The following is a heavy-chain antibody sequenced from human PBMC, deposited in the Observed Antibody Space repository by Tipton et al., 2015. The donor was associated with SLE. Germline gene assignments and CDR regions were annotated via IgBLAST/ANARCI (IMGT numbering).Heavy chain of an antibody. D-gene: IGHD1-26*01. V-gene: IGHV4-59*08. Sequence: TLSLTCTVSGGSISPFYWSWIRRPPGKGLEWIGHIHFSGSTEYNPSLKSRVTISVDMSKNQLSLRLSSATAADTAAYYCVRQSGGGSDAHFDYWGQGTLVTVSS. CDR2: IHFSGST. J-gene: IGHJ4*02. CDR1: GGSISPFY. CDR3: VRQSGGGSDAHFDY.